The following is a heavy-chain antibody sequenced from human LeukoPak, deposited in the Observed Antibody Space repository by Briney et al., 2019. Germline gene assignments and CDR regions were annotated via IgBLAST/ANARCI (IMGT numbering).Heavy chain of an antibody. Sequence: SETLSLTCAVYGGSFSGYYWSWIRQPPGKGLEWIGYIWQNGYTYYSPSLMGRVSISVDKSKNHFSLRLASVTAADTAVYLCARGGPAATLGGDSFDLWGQGTMVTVSS. D-gene: IGHD2-15*01. J-gene: IGHJ3*01. CDR1: GGSFSGYY. CDR3: ARGGPAATLGGDSFDL. CDR2: IWQNGYT. V-gene: IGHV4-34*01.